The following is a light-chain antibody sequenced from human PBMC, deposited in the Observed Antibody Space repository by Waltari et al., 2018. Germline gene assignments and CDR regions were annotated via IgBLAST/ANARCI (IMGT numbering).Light chain of an antibody. Sequence: QSALTQPASVSGSPGQSITISCTGTSSDVGSYNLVSWYQQHPGKAPKLMIYEVSKRPSGVSNRCSGSKSGNTASLTISGLQAEDEADCTTYVFGTGTKVTVL. J-gene: IGLJ1*01. CDR3: YV. CDR1: SSDVGSYNL. CDR2: EVS. V-gene: IGLV2-23*02.